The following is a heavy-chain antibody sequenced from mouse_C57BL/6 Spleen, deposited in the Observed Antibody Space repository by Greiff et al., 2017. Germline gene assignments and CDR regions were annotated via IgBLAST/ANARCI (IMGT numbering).Heavy chain of an antibody. J-gene: IGHJ4*01. V-gene: IGHV1-81*01. D-gene: IGHD1-1*01. CDR2: IYPRSGNT. CDR3: ARTTVVAPYAMDY. CDR1: GYTFTSYG. Sequence: VKLQESGAELARPGASVKLSCKASGYTFTSYGISWVKQRTGQGLEWIGEIYPRSGNTYYNEKFKGKATLTADKSSSTAYMELRSLTSEDSAVXFCARTTVVAPYAMDYWGQGTSVTVSS.